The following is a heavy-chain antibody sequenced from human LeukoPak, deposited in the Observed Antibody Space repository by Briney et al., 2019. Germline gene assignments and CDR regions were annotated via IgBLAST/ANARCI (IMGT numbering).Heavy chain of an antibody. Sequence: GGSLRLSCAASGFSFSSYEMNWVRQAPGKGLEWVSYISSSGSTIYYADSVKGRFTISRDNAKNSLNLQMNSLRAEDTAVYYCARDRYDNSGYHDYWGQGTLVTVSA. CDR2: ISSSGSTI. CDR3: ARDRYDNSGYHDY. D-gene: IGHD3-22*01. CDR1: GFSFSSYE. V-gene: IGHV3-48*03. J-gene: IGHJ4*02.